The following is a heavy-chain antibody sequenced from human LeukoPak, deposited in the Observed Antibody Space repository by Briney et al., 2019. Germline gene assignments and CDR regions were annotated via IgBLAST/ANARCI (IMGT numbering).Heavy chain of an antibody. CDR1: GYTFTGYY. J-gene: IGHJ5*02. Sequence: WASVKVSCKASGYTFTGYYMHWVRQAPGQGLEWMGWINPNSGGTYYAQKFQGRVTLTRDTSISTAYMELSSLRSDDTAVYYCARDGGLSKFDPWGQGALVTVSS. CDR3: ARDGGLSKFDP. D-gene: IGHD4-23*01. V-gene: IGHV1-2*02. CDR2: INPNSGGT.